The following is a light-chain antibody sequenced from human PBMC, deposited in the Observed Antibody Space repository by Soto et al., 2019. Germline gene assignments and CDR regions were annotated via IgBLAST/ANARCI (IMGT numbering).Light chain of an antibody. CDR1: NSNIGKNT. J-gene: IGLJ1*01. CDR3: AAWAGSLYV. CDR2: SNS. V-gene: IGLV1-44*01. Sequence: QSVLTQPPSASGTPGQRVTISCSGNNSNIGKNTVNWYQLLPGTTPKLLIYSNSQRPSGVPVRFSGSKSGTSASLAISGLQSEDEADYYCAAWAGSLYVFGTGTQGHRP.